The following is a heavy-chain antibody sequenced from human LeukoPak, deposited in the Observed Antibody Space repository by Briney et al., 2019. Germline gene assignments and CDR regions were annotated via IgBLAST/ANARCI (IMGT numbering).Heavy chain of an antibody. V-gene: IGHV3-23*01. CDR2: ISGSGGTS. Sequence: GGSLRLSCAASGFTFTSYAMSWVRQAPGTGLEWVSAISGSGGTSYYADSVKGRFTISRDNSKNTLYLQMNSLRGEDTAVYYCARRPSSSSPTYFDYWGQGTLVTVSS. CDR3: ARRPSSSSPTYFDY. CDR1: GFTFTSYA. J-gene: IGHJ4*02. D-gene: IGHD6-6*01.